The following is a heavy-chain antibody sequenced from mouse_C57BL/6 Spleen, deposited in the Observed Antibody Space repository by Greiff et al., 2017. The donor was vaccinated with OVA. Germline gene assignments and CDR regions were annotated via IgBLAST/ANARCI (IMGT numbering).Heavy chain of an antibody. CDR1: GFSLTSYG. CDR3: AKTDYSVGYFDV. J-gene: IGHJ1*03. CDR2: IWSGGST. Sequence: QVQLQQSGPGLVQPSQSLSITCTVSGFSLTSYGVHWVRQPPGQGLEWLGVIWSGGSTDYNAAFISRLSTSKHNSKSQVFFKMNSLHADDTAIYYCAKTDYSVGYFDVWGTGTTVTVSS. V-gene: IGHV2-4*01. D-gene: IGHD2-4*01.